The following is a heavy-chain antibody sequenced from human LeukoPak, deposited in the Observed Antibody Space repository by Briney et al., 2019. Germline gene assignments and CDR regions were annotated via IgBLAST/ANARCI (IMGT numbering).Heavy chain of an antibody. Sequence: NPSETLSLTCAVSGGSISSSNWWSWVRQPPGKGLEWIGEIYHSGSTNYNPSLKSRVTISVDTSKNQFSLKLSSVTAADTAVYYCARADIVVVPAAIIWFDPWGQGTLVTVSS. CDR1: GGSISSSNW. J-gene: IGHJ5*02. D-gene: IGHD2-2*01. V-gene: IGHV4-4*02. CDR3: ARADIVVVPAAIIWFDP. CDR2: IYHSGST.